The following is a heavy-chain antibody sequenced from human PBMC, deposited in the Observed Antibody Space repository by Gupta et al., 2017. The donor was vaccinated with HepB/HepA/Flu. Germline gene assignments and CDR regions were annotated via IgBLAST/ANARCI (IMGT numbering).Heavy chain of an antibody. J-gene: IGHJ4*02. CDR2: IYSGGST. Sequence: EVQLVESGGGLVQPGGSLRLSCAASGFTVSSNYMSWVRQAPGKGLEWVSVIYSGGSTYYADSVKGRFTISRDNSKNTLYLQMNSLRAEDTAVYYCARQPLPDSSGYIYFDYWGQGTLVTVSS. CDR1: GFTVSSNY. V-gene: IGHV3-66*04. D-gene: IGHD3-22*01. CDR3: ARQPLPDSSGYIYFDY.